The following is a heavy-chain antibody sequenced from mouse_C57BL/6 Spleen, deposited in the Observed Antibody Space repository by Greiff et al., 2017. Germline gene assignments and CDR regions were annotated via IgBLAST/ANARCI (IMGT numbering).Heavy chain of an antibody. CDR2: IDPSDSYT. V-gene: IGHV1-69*01. CDR1: GYTFTSYW. CDR3: ARRPHYGSGCEYYFDY. D-gene: IGHD1-1*01. Sequence: QVQLQQPGAELVMPGASVKLSCKASGYTFTSYWMHWVKQRPGQGLEWIGEIDPSDSYTNYNQKFKGKSTLTVDKSSSTAYMQLSSLTSEDSAVYYCARRPHYGSGCEYYFDYWGQGTTLTVSS. J-gene: IGHJ2*01.